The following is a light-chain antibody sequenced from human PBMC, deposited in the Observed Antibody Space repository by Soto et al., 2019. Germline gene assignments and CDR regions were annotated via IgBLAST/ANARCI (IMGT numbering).Light chain of an antibody. J-gene: IGLJ1*01. CDR3: SSYTSSSTLDV. CDR1: SSDVGGYNY. CDR2: DVS. Sequence: QSVLTQPASVSGSPGQSVTISCTGTSSDVGGYNYVSWYQQHPGKAPKLMIYDVSNRPSGVSNRFSGSKSGNTASLTISGLQADDEADYYCSSYTSSSTLDVFGTGTRSPS. V-gene: IGLV2-14*01.